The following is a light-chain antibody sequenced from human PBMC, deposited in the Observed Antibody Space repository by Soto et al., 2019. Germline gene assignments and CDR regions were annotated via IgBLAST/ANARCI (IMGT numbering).Light chain of an antibody. CDR1: QDIRDW. CDR2: KAS. V-gene: IGKV1-5*03. CDR3: QQYDRYVVT. J-gene: IGKJ2*01. Sequence: DVQMTQSPSTVSASVGDRVTITCRASQDIRDWLAWYQQKPGKAPNLLIYKASNLESGVPSRFSGSGSGTEFTLSISSLQPDDFASYYCQQYDRYVVTFGQGTKLEIK.